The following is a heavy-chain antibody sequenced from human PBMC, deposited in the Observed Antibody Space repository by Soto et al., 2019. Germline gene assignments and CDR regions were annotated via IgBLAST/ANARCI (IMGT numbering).Heavy chain of an antibody. J-gene: IGHJ3*02. CDR3: TRRDYEPGDSFDI. Sequence: EVPLVESGGGLVQPGGSLRLSCAASGFIFSTYWLRCVRQAPGKGLEWVANIKEDGGEEYYVDAVKGRFPISRDNAKNSLKLQINSLRAEDTAVYDCTRRDYEPGDSFDIGGQGTLVTVSS. CDR2: IKEDGGEE. D-gene: IGHD3-16*01. CDR1: GFIFSTYW. V-gene: IGHV3-7*01.